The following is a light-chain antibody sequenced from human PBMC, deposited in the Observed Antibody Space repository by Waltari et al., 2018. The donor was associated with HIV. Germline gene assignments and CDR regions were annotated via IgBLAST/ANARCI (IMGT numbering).Light chain of an antibody. CDR2: FEGGGFY. CDR1: CVHSRHV. J-gene: IGLJ3*02. V-gene: IGLV4-60*02. Sequence: QPVLTQSSSASSSLGSSVKLTCTLTCVHSRHVIAWHLQQTGKAPRYSMQFEGGGFYKKGSGVPDRFSGSSTGAYRYLTISNLQFEDEADYYCETWDSSTWVFVGGTKLTVL. CDR3: ETWDSSTWV.